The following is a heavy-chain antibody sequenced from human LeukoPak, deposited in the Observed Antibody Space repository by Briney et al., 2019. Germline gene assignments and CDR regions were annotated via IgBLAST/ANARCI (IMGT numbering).Heavy chain of an antibody. CDR3: ARLSIVGATSSYYMDV. Sequence: SETLAFTGPPSGDPFSSTRYSGSGMLQPPGKGLEHTVGINYSGTTYYNPSLNSRVTISVDTSKNQFSLRLSSVTVADTAVYYCARLSIVGATSSYYMDVWGKGTTVTVSS. CDR2: INYSGTT. V-gene: IGHV4-39*01. J-gene: IGHJ6*03. CDR1: GDPFSSTRYS. D-gene: IGHD1-26*01.